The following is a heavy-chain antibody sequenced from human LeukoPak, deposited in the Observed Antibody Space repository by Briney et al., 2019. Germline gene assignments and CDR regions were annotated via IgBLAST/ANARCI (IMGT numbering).Heavy chain of an antibody. V-gene: IGHV4-39*01. Sequence: SETLSLTCTVSGGSISSSSYYWGWIRQPPGKGLEWIGSIYYSGSTYYNPSLKSRVTISVDTFENQFSLKLSSVTAADTAVYYCARLLGYWGQGTLVTVSS. CDR2: IYYSGST. D-gene: IGHD2-8*02. CDR3: ARLLGY. J-gene: IGHJ4*02. CDR1: GGSISSSSYY.